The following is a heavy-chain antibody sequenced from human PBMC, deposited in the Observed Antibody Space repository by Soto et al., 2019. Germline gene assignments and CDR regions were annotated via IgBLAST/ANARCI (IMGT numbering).Heavy chain of an antibody. J-gene: IGHJ4*01. Sequence: GGALRLSCGASGFTFSNYYMSWMRQAPGRGLEWVSYISSTGRTIYYAESVKGRFTVSRDNAQNSLSPQLNSLRVEDTAVFYCGRSYGRGGKFDYRAQGTMVPVSA. D-gene: IGHD4-17*01. CDR2: ISSTGRTI. CDR1: GFTFSNYY. V-gene: IGHV3-11*01. CDR3: GRSYGRGGKFDY.